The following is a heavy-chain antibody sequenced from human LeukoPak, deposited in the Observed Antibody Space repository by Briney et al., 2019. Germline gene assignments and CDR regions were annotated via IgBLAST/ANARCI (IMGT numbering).Heavy chain of an antibody. V-gene: IGHV3-48*04. D-gene: IGHD3-10*01. CDR3: ARDSGAVRGLIIFDY. J-gene: IGHJ4*02. CDR1: GFTFSTYG. Sequence: PGGSLRLSCAASGFTFSTYGMNWVRQAPGKGLEWVSYTTSSSSTIYYADSVKGRFTISRDNAKNSLYLQMNSLRAEDTAVYYCARDSGAVRGLIIFDYWGQGTLVTVSS. CDR2: TTSSSSTI.